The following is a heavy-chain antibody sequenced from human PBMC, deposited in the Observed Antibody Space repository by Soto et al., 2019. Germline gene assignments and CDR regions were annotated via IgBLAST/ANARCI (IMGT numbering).Heavy chain of an antibody. CDR3: ARERRVITIFGVVISSMDV. J-gene: IGHJ6*02. V-gene: IGHV1-69*01. CDR1: GGTFSSYA. Sequence: QVQLVQSGAEVKKPGSSVKVSCKASGGTFSSYAISWVRQAPGQGLEWMGGIIPIFGTANYAQKFQGRVTITADETTSTAYMELSSLRSEDTAVYYWARERRVITIFGVVISSMDVWGQGTTVTVSS. D-gene: IGHD3-3*01. CDR2: IIPIFGTA.